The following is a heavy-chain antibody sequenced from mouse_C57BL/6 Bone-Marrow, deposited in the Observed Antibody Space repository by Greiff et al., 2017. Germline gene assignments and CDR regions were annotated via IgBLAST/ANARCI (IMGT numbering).Heavy chain of an antibody. CDR1: GYTFTSYW. V-gene: IGHV1-50*01. Sequence: VQLQQPGAELVKPGASVKLSCKASGYTFTSYWMPWVKPRPGQGLEWIGEIDPSDSYTNYNHKFTGKATLTVDPSSSTAYMQLSSLTSEDSAVYYCAREGVLLRPFAYWGQGTLVTVSA. CDR3: AREGVLLRPFAY. D-gene: IGHD1-1*01. CDR2: IDPSDSYT. J-gene: IGHJ3*01.